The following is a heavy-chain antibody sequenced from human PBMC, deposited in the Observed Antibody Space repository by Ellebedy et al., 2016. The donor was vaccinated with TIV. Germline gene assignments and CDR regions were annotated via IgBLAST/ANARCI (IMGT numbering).Heavy chain of an antibody. J-gene: IGHJ4*02. CDR3: AKGSSSGFNYDRVGFQY. V-gene: IGHV3-23*01. Sequence: GESLKISCAASGFTFSDFAMHRVRQAPGTGMEWLSGIRGGADNTYNADSVQGRFTITRDNSKNTLFLQMNRLRVDDTAVYYCAKGSSSGFNYDRVGFQYWGQGTLVTVSS. D-gene: IGHD3-22*01. CDR2: IRGGADNT. CDR1: GFTFSDFA.